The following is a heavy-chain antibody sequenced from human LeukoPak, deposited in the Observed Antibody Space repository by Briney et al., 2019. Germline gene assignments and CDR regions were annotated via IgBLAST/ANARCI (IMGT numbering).Heavy chain of an antibody. Sequence: GGSLRLSCAASGFTFSSYWMSWVRQAPGKGLEWVANIKQDGSEKYYVDSVKGRFTISRDNAKNSLCLQMNSLRAEDTALYYCARDSTGYCGGDCYWFDPWGQGTLVTVSS. CDR3: ARDSTGYCGGDCYWFDP. D-gene: IGHD2-21*02. CDR1: GFTFSSYW. J-gene: IGHJ5*02. V-gene: IGHV3-7*03. CDR2: IKQDGSEK.